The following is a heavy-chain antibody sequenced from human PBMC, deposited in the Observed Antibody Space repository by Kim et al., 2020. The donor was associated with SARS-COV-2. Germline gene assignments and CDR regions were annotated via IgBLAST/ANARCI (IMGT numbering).Heavy chain of an antibody. CDR3: ARPTFGAARGDDAFDI. CDR2: IYPGDSDT. D-gene: IGHD6-6*01. V-gene: IGHV5-51*01. J-gene: IGHJ3*02. Sequence: GESLKISCKGSGYSFTSYWIGWVRQMPGKGLEWMGIIYPGDSDTRYSPSFQGQVTISADKSISTAYLQCSSLKASDTAMYYCARPTFGAARGDDAFDIWGQGTMVTVSS. CDR1: GYSFTSYW.